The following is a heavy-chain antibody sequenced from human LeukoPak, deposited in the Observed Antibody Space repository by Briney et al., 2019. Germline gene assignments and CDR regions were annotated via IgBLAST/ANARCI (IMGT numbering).Heavy chain of an antibody. J-gene: IGHJ2*01. CDR2: IYTSGST. CDR3: ARHYCGGDCYSRWYFDL. CDR1: GGSISSYY. V-gene: IGHV4-4*07. D-gene: IGHD2-21*02. Sequence: SETLSLTCTVSGGSISSYYWSWIRQPAGKGLEWIGHIYTSGSTNYNPSLKSRVTMSVDTSKNQFSLKLSSVTAADTAVYYCARHYCGGDCYSRWYFDLWGRGTLVTVSS.